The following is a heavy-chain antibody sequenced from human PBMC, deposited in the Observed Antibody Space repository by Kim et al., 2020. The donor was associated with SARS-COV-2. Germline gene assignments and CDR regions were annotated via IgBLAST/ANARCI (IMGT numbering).Heavy chain of an antibody. D-gene: IGHD3-10*01. Sequence: SETLSLTCTVSGGSISSSSYYWGWIRQPPGKRLEWIGSIYYSGTTYYNPSLKSRVTIAVDTSKNQFSLKLSSVTAADTAVYYCARPTFHYYVSGSYGDYYYYGMDVWGQGATVTVSS. V-gene: IGHV4-39*01. CDR2: IYYSGTT. CDR1: GGSISSSSYY. J-gene: IGHJ6*02. CDR3: ARPTFHYYVSGSYGDYYYYGMDV.